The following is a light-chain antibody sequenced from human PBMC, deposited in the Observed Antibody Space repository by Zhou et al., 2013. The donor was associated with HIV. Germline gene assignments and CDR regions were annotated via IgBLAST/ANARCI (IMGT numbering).Light chain of an antibody. V-gene: IGKV3-20*01. J-gene: IGKJ1*01. CDR3: QQYDRSSWT. CDR1: QSVSSSY. CDR2: GAS. Sequence: EIVLTQSPGTLSLSPGERATLSCRASQSVSSSYLAWYQQKPGQAPRLLIYGASSRATGIPDRFSGSGSGTDFTLTISRLEPEDFAVYYCQQYDRSSWTFGQGTKLIVK.